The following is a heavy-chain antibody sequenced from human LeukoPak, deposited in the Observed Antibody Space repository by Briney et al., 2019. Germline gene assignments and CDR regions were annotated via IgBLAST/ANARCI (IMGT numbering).Heavy chain of an antibody. CDR1: GFTVSSDY. D-gene: IGHD5-18*01. CDR2: IYTGGNT. CDR3: ARRGHGYGSPFDY. V-gene: IGHV3-66*04. Sequence: GGSLRLSCAASGFTVSSDYMNWVRQAPGKGLEWVSMIYTGGNTFYTDSVKGRFTISRDNSKNTLDLQMNSLRAEDAAVYYCARRGHGYGSPFDYWGQGTLVTVSS. J-gene: IGHJ4*02.